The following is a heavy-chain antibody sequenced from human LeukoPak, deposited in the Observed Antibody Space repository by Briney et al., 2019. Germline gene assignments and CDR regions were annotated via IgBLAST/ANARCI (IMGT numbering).Heavy chain of an antibody. Sequence: PGGSLRLSCAASGFTFSTYSMNWVRQAPGKGLEWVSYISSSSSTIYYADSVKGRFTISRDNAKNSLYLQMNSLRAEDTAVYYCASRGIQLKKQDAFDIWGQGTMVTVSS. CDR1: GFTFSTYS. D-gene: IGHD5-18*01. V-gene: IGHV3-48*04. CDR3: ASRGIQLKKQDAFDI. CDR2: ISSSSSTI. J-gene: IGHJ3*02.